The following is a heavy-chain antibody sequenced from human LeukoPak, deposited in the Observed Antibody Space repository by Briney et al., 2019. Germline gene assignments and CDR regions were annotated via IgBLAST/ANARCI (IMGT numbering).Heavy chain of an antibody. Sequence: GESLKISCKGSGYSFTTYWIGWVRQMPGKGLEWMGIIYPGDSDTRYSPSFEGQVTISADKSIRTAYLQRSSLKASAAVIYYCARHQIVGATRSPFDYWGQGTLVTVSS. D-gene: IGHD1-26*01. V-gene: IGHV5-51*01. CDR1: GYSFTTYW. CDR3: ARHQIVGATRSPFDY. CDR2: IYPGDSDT. J-gene: IGHJ4*02.